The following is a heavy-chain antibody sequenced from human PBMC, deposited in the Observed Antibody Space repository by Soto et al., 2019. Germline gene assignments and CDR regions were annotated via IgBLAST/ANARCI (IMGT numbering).Heavy chain of an antibody. J-gene: IGHJ6*02. V-gene: IGHV4-39*01. CDR3: ARLSAVAVTGYYYYGMDV. D-gene: IGHD6-19*01. CDR1: GGSISSSSYY. CDR2: IYYSGST. Sequence: SETLSLTCTVSGGSISSSSYYWGWIRQPPGKGLEWIGSIYYSGSTYYNPSLKSRVTISVDTSKNQFSLKLSSVTAAETAVYYCARLSAVAVTGYYYYGMDVWGQGTTVTVS.